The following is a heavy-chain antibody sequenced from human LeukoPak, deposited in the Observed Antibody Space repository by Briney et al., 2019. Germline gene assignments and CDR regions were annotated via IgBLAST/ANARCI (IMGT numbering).Heavy chain of an antibody. D-gene: IGHD2-15*01. V-gene: IGHV4-4*07. CDR2: IYSSGST. CDR1: GGSISSYY. CDR3: ARARGRLLLIDY. Sequence: SETLSLTCTVSGGSISSYYWNWIRQPAGKGLEWIGRIYSSGSTDYNPSLKSRVTMSVDTSKNQFSLNLSSVTAADSAVYYCARARGRLLLIDYWGQGTLVTVSS. J-gene: IGHJ4*02.